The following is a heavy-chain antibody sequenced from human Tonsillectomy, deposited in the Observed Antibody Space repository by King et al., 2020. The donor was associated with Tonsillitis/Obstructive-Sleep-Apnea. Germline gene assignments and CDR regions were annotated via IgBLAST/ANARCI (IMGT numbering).Heavy chain of an antibody. CDR2: IYPGDSDT. CDR1: GYSFSSYW. D-gene: IGHD5-18*01. Sequence: QLVQSGAEVKKPGASLKISCKGSGYSFSSYWIGWVRQMPGKGLEWMGIIYPGDSDTRYSPSFQGQVTISADKSISTAYLQWSSLKASDTAMSYCATLRWGVFDQGIQRLFDYWGQGTLVTVSS. V-gene: IGHV5-51*03. J-gene: IGHJ4*02. CDR3: ATLRWGVFDQGIQRLFDY.